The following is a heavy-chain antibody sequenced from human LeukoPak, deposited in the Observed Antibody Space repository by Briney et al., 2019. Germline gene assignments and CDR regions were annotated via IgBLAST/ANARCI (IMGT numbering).Heavy chain of an antibody. CDR1: GGTFSSYA. V-gene: IGHV1-69*05. J-gene: IGHJ4*02. Sequence: SVRVSCKASGGTFSSYAISWVRQAPGQGLEWMGRIIPIFGTANYAQKFQGRVTITTDESTSTAYMELSSLRSEDTAVYYCAKTPIPGIAVAEDYWGQGTLVTVSS. CDR3: AKTPIPGIAVAEDY. D-gene: IGHD6-19*01. CDR2: IIPIFGTA.